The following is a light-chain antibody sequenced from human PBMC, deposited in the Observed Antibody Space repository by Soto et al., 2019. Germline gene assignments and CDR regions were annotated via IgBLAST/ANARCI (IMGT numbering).Light chain of an antibody. CDR3: QKYNGAPLT. V-gene: IGKV1-27*01. CDR1: QSICDY. Sequence: DIQMTQSPSSLSASLGDRVTITCRASQSICDYLAWFQQKPGNAPKLLLYAASTLQSGVPSRFSGSGSGTDFTLTISSLQPEDVATYYCQKYNGAPLTFGGGTKVEIK. J-gene: IGKJ4*01. CDR2: AAS.